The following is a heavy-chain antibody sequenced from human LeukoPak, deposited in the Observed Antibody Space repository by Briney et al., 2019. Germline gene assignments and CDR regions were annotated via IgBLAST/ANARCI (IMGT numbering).Heavy chain of an antibody. CDR2: IWYDGSNK. V-gene: IGHV3-33*01. D-gene: IGHD2-15*01. Sequence: PGGSLRLSCAASGFTFSSYGMHWVRQAPGKGLEWVAVIWYDGSNKYYADSVKGRFTISRDNSKNTLYLQMNSLRAEDTAVYYCAREYCGGGSCYGGDLFDYWGQGTLVTVSS. CDR1: GFTFSSYG. J-gene: IGHJ4*02. CDR3: AREYCGGGSCYGGDLFDY.